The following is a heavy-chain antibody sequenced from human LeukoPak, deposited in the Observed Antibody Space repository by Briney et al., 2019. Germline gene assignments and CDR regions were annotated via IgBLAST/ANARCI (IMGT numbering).Heavy chain of an antibody. CDR3: ARGATRYYDFWSGYLEGYFDY. CDR1: GFTFSSYG. Sequence: GGSLRLSCAASGFTFSSYGMHWVRQAPGKGLEWVAVISYDGSNKYYADSVKGRFTISRDNSKNTLYLQMNSLRAEDTAVYYCARGATRYYDFWSGYLEGYFDYWGQGTLVTVSS. J-gene: IGHJ4*02. V-gene: IGHV3-30*03. CDR2: ISYDGSNK. D-gene: IGHD3-3*01.